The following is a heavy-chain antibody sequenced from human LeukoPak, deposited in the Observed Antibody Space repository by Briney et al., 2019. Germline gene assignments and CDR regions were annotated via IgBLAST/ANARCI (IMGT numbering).Heavy chain of an antibody. D-gene: IGHD3-22*01. J-gene: IGHJ4*02. CDR2: IYYSGST. V-gene: IGHV4-59*01. CDR3: ARGPRTNYDSSGYPQYYFDY. CDR1: GGSISSYY. Sequence: PSETLSLTCTVSGGSISSYYWSWIRQPPGKGLEWIGYIYYSGSTNYNPSLNSGVTISVDTSKNQFSLKLSSVTAADTAVYYCARGPRTNYDSSGYPQYYFDYWGQGTLVTVSS.